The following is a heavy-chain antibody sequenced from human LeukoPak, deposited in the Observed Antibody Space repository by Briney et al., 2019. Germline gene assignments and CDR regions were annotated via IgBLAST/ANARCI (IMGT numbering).Heavy chain of an antibody. CDR2: ISAYNGNT. V-gene: IGHV1-18*01. CDR1: GYTFNSYG. CDR3: ARVSPPWYCSGGSCSNYFDY. D-gene: IGHD2-15*01. Sequence: ASVKVSCKASGYTFNSYGISWVRQAPGQGLEWMGWISAYNGNTNYAQKLQGRVTMTTDTSTSTAYMELRSLRSDDTAVYYCARVSPPWYCSGGSCSNYFDYWGQGTLVTVSS. J-gene: IGHJ4*02.